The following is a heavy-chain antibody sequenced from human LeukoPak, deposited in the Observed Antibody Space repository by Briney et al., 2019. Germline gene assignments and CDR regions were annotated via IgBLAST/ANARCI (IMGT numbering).Heavy chain of an antibody. CDR3: AKLTTPRVTDY. CDR1: GFTFSSYA. D-gene: IGHD1-1*01. Sequence: XLSXAXXGFTFSSYAMTWVRQAPGKGLEGVSGITGRGISAYYADYVKGRFTISRDNSKNTLFLQMDSLRAEDTALYYCAKLTTPRVTDYWGQGTLVTVSS. CDR2: ITGRGISA. V-gene: IGHV3-23*01. J-gene: IGHJ4*02.